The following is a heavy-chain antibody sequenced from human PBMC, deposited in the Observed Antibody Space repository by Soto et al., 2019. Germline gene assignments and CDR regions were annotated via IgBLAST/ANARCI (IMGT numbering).Heavy chain of an antibody. CDR1: GGSISSGGYY. CDR3: ARDLGDGDYYGMDV. V-gene: IGHV4-31*03. J-gene: IGHJ6*02. D-gene: IGHD3-10*01. Sequence: QVQLQESGPGLVKPSQTLSLTCTVSGGSISSGGYYWSWIRQHPGKGLEWIGYIYYSGSTYYNPSLKSRVTISVDTSKNQFSLKLSSVTAADTAVDDCARDLGDGDYYGMDVWGQGTTVTVSS. CDR2: IYYSGST.